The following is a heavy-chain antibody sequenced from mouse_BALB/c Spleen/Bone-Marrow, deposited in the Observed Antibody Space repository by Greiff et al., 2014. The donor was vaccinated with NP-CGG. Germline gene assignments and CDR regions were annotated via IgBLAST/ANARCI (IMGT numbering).Heavy chain of an antibody. CDR2: IHPNSGNT. J-gene: IGHJ2*01. CDR3: ANYYGSSSY. D-gene: IGHD1-1*01. V-gene: IGHV1S130*01. Sequence: VHLVESGSVLVRPGASVKLSCRASGYTFTSSWMHWVKQRPGQGLEWIGEIHPNSGNTNYNEKFKGKATLTVDTSSSTAYVDLSSLTSEDSAVYYCANYYGSSSYWGQGTTLTVSS. CDR1: GYTFTSSW.